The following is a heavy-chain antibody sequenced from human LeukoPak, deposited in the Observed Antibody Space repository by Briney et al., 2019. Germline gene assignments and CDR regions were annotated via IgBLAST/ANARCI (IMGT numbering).Heavy chain of an antibody. Sequence: SETLSLTCTVSGGSISSSSYYWGWIRQPPGKGLEWIGSIYYSGSTYYNPSLKSRVTISVDTSKNQFSLKLSSVTAADTAVYYCHWGSYRYDYWGQGTLVTVSS. J-gene: IGHJ4*02. V-gene: IGHV4-39*07. D-gene: IGHD3-16*02. CDR3: HWGSYRYDY. CDR1: GGSISSSSYY. CDR2: IYYSGST.